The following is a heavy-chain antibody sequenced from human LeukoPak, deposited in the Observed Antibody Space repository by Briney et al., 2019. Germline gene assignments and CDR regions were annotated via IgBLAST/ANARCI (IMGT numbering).Heavy chain of an antibody. CDR1: GYTFTSYG. J-gene: IGHJ4*02. CDR3: ARMYYDILTGYYDYSDY. CDR2: ISAYNGNT. Sequence: ASVKVSCKASGYTFTSYGISWVRQAPGQGLEWMGWISAYNGNTNYAQKLQGRVTMTTDTSTSTAYMELRSLRSDDTAVYYCARMYYDILTGYYDYSDYWGQGTLVTVSS. V-gene: IGHV1-18*01. D-gene: IGHD3-9*01.